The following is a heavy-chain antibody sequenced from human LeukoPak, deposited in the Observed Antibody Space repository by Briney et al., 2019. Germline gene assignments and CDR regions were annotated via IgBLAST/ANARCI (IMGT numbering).Heavy chain of an antibody. J-gene: IGHJ6*03. Sequence: VASVKVSCKASGYTFTGYYMHWVRQAPGQGLEWMGWINPNSGGTNYAQKFQGRVTMTRDTSISTAYMELRRLRSDDTAVYYCARSETGTTLYYYYMDVWGKGTTVTVSS. CDR3: ARSETGTTLYYYYMDV. CDR2: INPNSGGT. V-gene: IGHV1-2*02. D-gene: IGHD1-1*01. CDR1: GYTFTGYY.